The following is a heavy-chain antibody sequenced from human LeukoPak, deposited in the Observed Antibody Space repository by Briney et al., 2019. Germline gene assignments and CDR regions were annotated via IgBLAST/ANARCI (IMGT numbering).Heavy chain of an antibody. CDR2: ISGDNGDT. D-gene: IGHD5-12*01. CDR3: ATQGYSGYDDRGAFDY. V-gene: IGHV1/OR15-3*01. Sequence: ASVKVSCKASGYTFTDYYLHWVRQAPGQGLEWMGWISGDNGDTNYAQKLQGRVTMTEDTSTDTAYMELSSLRSEDTAVYYCATQGYSGYDDRGAFDYWGQGTLVTVSS. J-gene: IGHJ4*02. CDR1: GYTFTDYY.